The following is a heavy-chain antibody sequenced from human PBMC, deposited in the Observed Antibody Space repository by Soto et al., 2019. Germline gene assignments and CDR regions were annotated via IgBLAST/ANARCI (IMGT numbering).Heavy chain of an antibody. CDR1: GFTFSSYG. Sequence: PGGSLRLSCAASGFTFSSYGMHWVRQAPGKGLEWVAVIWYDGSNKYYADSVKGRFTISRDNSKNTLYLQMNSLRAEDTAVYYCARDLVATIGYYFDYWGQGTLVTVSS. J-gene: IGHJ4*02. CDR2: IWYDGSNK. CDR3: ARDLVATIGYYFDY. D-gene: IGHD5-12*01. V-gene: IGHV3-33*01.